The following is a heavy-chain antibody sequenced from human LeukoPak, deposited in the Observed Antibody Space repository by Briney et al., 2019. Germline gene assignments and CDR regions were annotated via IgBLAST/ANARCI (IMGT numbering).Heavy chain of an antibody. CDR3: ARLEYYDFWSGYSDAFDI. CDR1: GGSISSYY. CDR2: IYYSGST. Sequence: KPSETLSLTCTVSGGSISSYYWSWIRQPPGKGLEWIGYIYYSGSTNYNPSLKSRVTISVDTSKNQFSLKLSSVTAAATAVYYCARLEYYDFWSGYSDAFDIWGQGTMVTVSS. J-gene: IGHJ3*02. V-gene: IGHV4-59*08. D-gene: IGHD3-3*01.